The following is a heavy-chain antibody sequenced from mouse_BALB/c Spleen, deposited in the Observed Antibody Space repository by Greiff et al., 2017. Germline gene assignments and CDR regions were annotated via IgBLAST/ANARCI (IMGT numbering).Heavy chain of an antibody. CDR2: INPSNGGT. D-gene: IGHD2-4*01. CDR1: GYTFTSYY. Sequence: LVESGAELVKPGASVKLSCKASGYTFTSYYMYWVKQRPGQGLEWIGEINPSNGGTNFNEKFKSKATLTVDKSSSTAYMQLSSLTSEDSAVYYCTRGDDSAYWGQGTLVTVSA. V-gene: IGHV1S81*02. J-gene: IGHJ3*01. CDR3: TRGDDSAY.